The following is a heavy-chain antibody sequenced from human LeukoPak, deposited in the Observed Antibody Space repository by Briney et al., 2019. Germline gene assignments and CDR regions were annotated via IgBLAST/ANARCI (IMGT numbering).Heavy chain of an antibody. CDR3: AREGSLSRWAFDI. Sequence: GGSLRLSCVASGFTFSNYVMYWVRQVPGKGLEGVLGIIGTSSYTYSADFVKGRFTISRDNSVPTLYLQMNSLRADDTAVYYCAREGSLSRWAFDIWGQGTMVTVSS. CDR1: GFTFSNYV. V-gene: IGHV3-23*01. D-gene: IGHD2-8*02. CDR2: IIGTSSYT. J-gene: IGHJ3*02.